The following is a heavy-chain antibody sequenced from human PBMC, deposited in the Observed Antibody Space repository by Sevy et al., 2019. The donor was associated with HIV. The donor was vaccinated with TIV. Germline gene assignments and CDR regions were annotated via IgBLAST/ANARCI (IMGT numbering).Heavy chain of an antibody. CDR1: AFTFSTYG. CDR2: ISFDGSHK. D-gene: IGHD3-3*01. V-gene: IGHV3-30*03. Sequence: QLGGSLRLSCVASAFTFSTYGMHWVRQAPGKGLEWVSVISFDGSHKFYADSVKGRCTVSRDNSKNTLNLQMNSLRAEDTAVYYCARDLRPHLLYSDFWSGYSGMDVWGQGTTVTVSS. J-gene: IGHJ6*02. CDR3: ARDLRPHLLYSDFWSGYSGMDV.